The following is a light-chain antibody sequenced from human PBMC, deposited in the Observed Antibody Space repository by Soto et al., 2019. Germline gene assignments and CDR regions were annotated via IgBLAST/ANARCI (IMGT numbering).Light chain of an antibody. CDR2: LGS. Sequence: DIVMTQSPLSLPVTPGEPASISCRSSHSLLHSNGYTYLDWYLQKPGQSPQLLIYLGSNRASGVPDRFRGSGSGTDFTLKISRVEAEDVGVYYCMQALQTPPTFGGGTKVEIK. CDR3: MQALQTPPT. J-gene: IGKJ4*01. V-gene: IGKV2-28*01. CDR1: HSLLHSNGYTY.